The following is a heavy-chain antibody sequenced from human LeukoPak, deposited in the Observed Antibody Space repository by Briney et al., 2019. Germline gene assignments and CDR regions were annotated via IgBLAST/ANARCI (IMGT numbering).Heavy chain of an antibody. V-gene: IGHV3-48*01. Sequence: PGGSLRLSCAASGFTFSSYSMNWVRQAPGKGLEGVSYISSSSSTIYYADSVKGRFTISRDNAKNSLYLQMNSLRAEDTAVYYCARERDAFDIWGQGTMVTVSS. CDR1: GFTFSSYS. CDR2: ISSSSSTI. J-gene: IGHJ3*02. CDR3: ARERDAFDI.